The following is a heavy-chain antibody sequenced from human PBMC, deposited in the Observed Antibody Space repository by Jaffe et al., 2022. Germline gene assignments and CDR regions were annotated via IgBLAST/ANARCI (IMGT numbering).Heavy chain of an antibody. V-gene: IGHV4-34*01. D-gene: IGHD3-3*01. J-gene: IGHJ5*02. CDR1: GGSFSGYY. CDR3: ARGGYDFWSGYRNWFDP. Sequence: QVQLQQWGAGLLKPSETLSLTCAVYGGSFSGYYWSWIRQPPGKGLEWIGEINHSGSTNYNPSLKSRVTISVDTSKNQFSLKLSSVTAADTAVYYCARGGYDFWSGYRNWFDPWGQGTLVTVSS. CDR2: INHSGST.